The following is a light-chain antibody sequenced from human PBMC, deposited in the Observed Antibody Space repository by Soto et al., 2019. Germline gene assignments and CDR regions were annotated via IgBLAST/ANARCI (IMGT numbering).Light chain of an antibody. CDR2: EVS. J-gene: IGLJ1*01. V-gene: IGLV2-23*02. CDR3: CSYAGSSTYV. CDR1: SSDVGSYNL. Sequence: SALTQPASVSGSPGESITISCNGTSSDVGSYNLVSWYQQHPGKAPKVMIYEVSKRPSGVPNRFSGSKSGNTASLTISGLQAEDEADYYCCSYAGSSTYVFGTGTKVTVL.